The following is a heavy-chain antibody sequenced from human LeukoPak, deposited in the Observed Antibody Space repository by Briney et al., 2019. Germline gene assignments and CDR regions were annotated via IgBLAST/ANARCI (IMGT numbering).Heavy chain of an antibody. CDR1: GGSISSYY. V-gene: IGHV4-4*07. CDR3: QGLLPPTAAYRPDDAFDL. Sequence: SETLSLTCTVSGGSISSYYWSWIQQPAGKGLEWIGRINTSGRTNYNPSLKSRVTMSVDTSKNQFSLKLSSVTAADTAVYYCQGLLPPTAAYRPDDAFDLWGQGTMVTVSS. J-gene: IGHJ3*01. D-gene: IGHD2-2*01. CDR2: INTSGRT.